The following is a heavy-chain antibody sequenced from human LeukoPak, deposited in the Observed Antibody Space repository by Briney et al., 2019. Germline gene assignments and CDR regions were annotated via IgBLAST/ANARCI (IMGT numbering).Heavy chain of an antibody. CDR3: AKDLAEQCFRLPFDC. CDR1: GFTFSNYA. J-gene: IGHJ4*02. Sequence: PGGSLRLSCAASGFTFSNYAMRWVRQAPGKGLEWVSGISGGGDSTYYADSVKGRFTISRDNSKNTLYLQMSCLRAEDTAVYFCAKDLAEQCFRLPFDCWGQGTLVTVSS. D-gene: IGHD1-26*01. CDR2: ISGGGDST. V-gene: IGHV3-23*01.